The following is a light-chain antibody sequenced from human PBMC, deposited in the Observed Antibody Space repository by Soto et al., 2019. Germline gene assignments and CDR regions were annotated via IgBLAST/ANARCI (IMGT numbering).Light chain of an antibody. V-gene: IGKV3-20*01. J-gene: IGKJ5*01. CDR2: GAS. Sequence: EIILTQSPDTLSLSPGERATLSCRASQTVSSNYLAWCQQRPGQAPRLLIDGASTRAAGIPDRFSGSGSGTDFTLTSTRLEPEDSAVYFCQQYTGPPTTFGQGTRLEIK. CDR3: QQYTGPPTT. CDR1: QTVSSNY.